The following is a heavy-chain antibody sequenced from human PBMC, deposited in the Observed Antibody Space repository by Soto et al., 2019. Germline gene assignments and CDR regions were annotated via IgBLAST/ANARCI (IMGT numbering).Heavy chain of an antibody. CDR3: ARKKRGDFDY. J-gene: IGHJ4*02. CDR2: INHSGST. Sequence: XASLSLTCAVCGGCFSGYYWSWIRQPPGKGLEWIGEINHSGSTNYNPSLKSRVTISVDTSKNQFSLKLSSVTAADTAVYYCARKKRGDFDYWGQRTLVTVSS. D-gene: IGHD3-16*01. CDR1: GGCFSGYY. V-gene: IGHV4-34*01.